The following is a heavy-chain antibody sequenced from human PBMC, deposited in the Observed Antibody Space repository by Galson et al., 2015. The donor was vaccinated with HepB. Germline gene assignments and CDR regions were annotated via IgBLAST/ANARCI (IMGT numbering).Heavy chain of an antibody. CDR3: ARNADQRGYGGYDYNVFDI. Sequence: SETLSLTCTVSGGSISGSSYYWGWIRQSPVKGLEWIGSVYYNGSTYYNPSLKSRLSISVDTSRKQFSLKLNAVTAADTAVYYCARNADQRGYGGYDYNVFDIWGQGTMVTVSS. D-gene: IGHD5-12*01. V-gene: IGHV4-39*01. CDR1: GGSISGSSYY. J-gene: IGHJ3*02. CDR2: VYYNGST.